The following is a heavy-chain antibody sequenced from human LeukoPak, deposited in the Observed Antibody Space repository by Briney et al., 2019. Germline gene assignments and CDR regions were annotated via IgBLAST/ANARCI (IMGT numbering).Heavy chain of an antibody. CDR2: IYSGGST. CDR3: ARELVVVPAASYYYYGMDV. CDR1: GFTVSDNY. D-gene: IGHD2-2*01. V-gene: IGHV3-53*01. Sequence: GGSLRLSCAASGFTVSDNYMSWVRQAPGKGLEWVSVIYSGGSTDYADSVKGRFTISRDISNNTLSLQMSSLRAEDTAVYYCARELVVVPAASYYYYGMDVWGQGTTVTVSS. J-gene: IGHJ6*02.